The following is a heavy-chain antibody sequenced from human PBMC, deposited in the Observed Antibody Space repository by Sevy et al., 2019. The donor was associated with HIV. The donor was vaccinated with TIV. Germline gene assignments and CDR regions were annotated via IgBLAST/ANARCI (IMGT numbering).Heavy chain of an antibody. J-gene: IGHJ4*02. V-gene: IGHV3-33*03. D-gene: IGHD3-10*01. CDR2: IWSDGSVE. Sequence: GGSLRLSCAASGFTFSTYGMHWVRQAPGKGLEWVAVIWSDGSVEKYADSMKGRFTISRDNSKRTLYLQMNSLRAEDTAVYYCATDRGGSPFDFWGQGTLVTVSS. CDR3: ATDRGGSPFDF. CDR1: GFTFSTYG.